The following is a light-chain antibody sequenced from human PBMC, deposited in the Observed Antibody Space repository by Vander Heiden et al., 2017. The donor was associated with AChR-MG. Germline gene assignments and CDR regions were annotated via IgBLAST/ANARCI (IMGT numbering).Light chain of an antibody. J-gene: IGKJ2*01. Sequence: DMQMTQSPSTLSASVGDRVTITCRASQSLGNWVAWYQQKPGKAPKLLIFNTSNLENGVPSRFSGSGAGTDFTLTINGLQPDDFATYYCQLDNISSRAFGRGTKLDIK. CDR3: QLDNISSRA. CDR2: NTS. CDR1: QSLGNW. V-gene: IGKV1-5*03.